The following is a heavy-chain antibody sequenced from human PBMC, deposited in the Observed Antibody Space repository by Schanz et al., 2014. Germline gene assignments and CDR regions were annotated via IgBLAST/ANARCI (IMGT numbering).Heavy chain of an antibody. CDR3: ARDGGRDGYNLAFDV. CDR2: ISGDGTTT. D-gene: IGHD5-12*01. CDR1: GFSISDAW. V-gene: IGHV3-74*01. J-gene: IGHJ3*01. Sequence: EVQLVESGGGLVKPGGSLTLSCAASGFSISDAWMHWVRQPPGKGLVSVSRISGDGTTTSYADSVKGRFTISRDNAKNTLYLQMYSLRAEDAAVYLCARDGGRDGYNLAFDVWGQGTLVTVSS.